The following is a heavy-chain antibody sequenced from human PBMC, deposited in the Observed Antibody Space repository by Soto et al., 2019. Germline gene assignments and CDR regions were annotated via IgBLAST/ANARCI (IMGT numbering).Heavy chain of an antibody. V-gene: IGHV1-3*01. CDR2: INAETGNT. J-gene: IGHJ4*02. CDR3: ARDIFGLLTMGVSDF. CDR1: GYTFTTYA. D-gene: IGHD3-10*01. Sequence: ASVKVSCKASGYTFTTYAMHWLRQAPGQRLEWMGWINAETGNTKYSQKFQGRVTTTRDTSASTTYMELSSLRFEDTALYYCARDIFGLLTMGVSDFWGQGTLVTVSS.